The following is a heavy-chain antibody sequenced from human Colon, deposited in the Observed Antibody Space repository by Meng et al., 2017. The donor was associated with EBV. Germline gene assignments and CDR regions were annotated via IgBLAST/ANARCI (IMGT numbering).Heavy chain of an antibody. CDR1: GGSISISSYY. D-gene: IGHD1/OR15-1a*01. CDR3: ARDYGTSRPFEY. V-gene: IGHV4-39*02. CDR2: IYYNGST. J-gene: IGHJ4*02. Sequence: QLQLQEAGPGLVKPSEPLSLTCTVSGGSISISSYYWGWIRQPPGKGLEWIGSIYYNGSTYYNPSLKSRVTISVDTSKNQFSLKLNSVTAADTAVYYCARDYGTSRPFEYWGQGILVTVSS.